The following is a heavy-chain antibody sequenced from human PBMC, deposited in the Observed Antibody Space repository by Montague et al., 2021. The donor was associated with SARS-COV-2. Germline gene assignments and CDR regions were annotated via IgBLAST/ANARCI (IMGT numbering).Heavy chain of an antibody. V-gene: IGHV3-48*03. J-gene: IGHJ5*02. D-gene: IGHD6-19*01. CDR3: ECLGSSDWYHWFDP. CDR2: IGASGSST. Sequence: SLRLSLSASGITFSTYEMIWVRQAPGRGLEWVSSIGASGSSTHYADSVKGRFTISRDNAKSSLFLQMDSLRVEDTAIYYCECLGSSDWYHWFDPWGQGTLVTVSS. CDR1: GITFSTYE.